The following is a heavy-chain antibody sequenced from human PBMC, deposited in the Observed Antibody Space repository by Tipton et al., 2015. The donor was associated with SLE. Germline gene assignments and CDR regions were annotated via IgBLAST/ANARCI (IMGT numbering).Heavy chain of an antibody. CDR1: GLTVSDNY. CDR2: INDRGSST. V-gene: IGHV3-66*04. D-gene: IGHD1-14*01. Sequence: SLRLSCAASGLTVSDNYMTWVRQAPRKGLEWVSSINDRGSSTYYADSVKGRFTISRDNSKNTLYLQMNSLRAEDTAVYYCLRQGLDDHSRWGRGTLVTVSS. J-gene: IGHJ2*01. CDR3: LRQGLDDHSR.